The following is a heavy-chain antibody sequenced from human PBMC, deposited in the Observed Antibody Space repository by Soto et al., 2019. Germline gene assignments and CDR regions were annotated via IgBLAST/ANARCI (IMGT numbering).Heavy chain of an antibody. Sequence: QVQLVQSGAEVKKPGSSVKVSCKASGGTFSSYAISWVRQAPGQGLEWMGGIIPIFGTANYAQKFQCRVTITADESTSTAYMELSSLRSEDTAVYYCARVPGRIAAADYYYYGMDVWGQGTTVTVSS. J-gene: IGHJ6*02. V-gene: IGHV1-69*01. D-gene: IGHD6-13*01. CDR1: GGTFSSYA. CDR2: IIPIFGTA. CDR3: ARVPGRIAAADYYYYGMDV.